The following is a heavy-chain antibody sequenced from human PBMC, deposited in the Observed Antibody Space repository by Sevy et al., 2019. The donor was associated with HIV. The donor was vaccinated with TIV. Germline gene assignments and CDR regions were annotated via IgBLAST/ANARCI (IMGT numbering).Heavy chain of an antibody. Sequence: SETLSLTCTVSGGSISSGRYYWSWIRQSAGVGLEWIGRIYTSGSTNYNPSLKSRVTMSVDTSKNQFSLKLTSVTAADAAVYYCARDKYDLSYSGNWFDPWGPGTLVTVSS. CDR1: GGSISSGRYY. V-gene: IGHV4-61*02. D-gene: IGHD3-3*01. J-gene: IGHJ5*02. CDR2: IYTSGST. CDR3: ARDKYDLSYSGNWFDP.